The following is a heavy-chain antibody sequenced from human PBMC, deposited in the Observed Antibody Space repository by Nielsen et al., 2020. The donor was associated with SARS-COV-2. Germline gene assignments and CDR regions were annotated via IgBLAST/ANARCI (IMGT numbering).Heavy chain of an antibody. CDR1: GYTFTSYA. Sequence: VSVKVSCKASGYTFTSYAMHWVRQAPGQRLEWMGWINAANGDTKYSQNFQGRVTITRDTLASTAYMDLSSLRSEDTAVYYCARELVGDTYFDYWAQGTLVTVSS. J-gene: IGHJ4*02. V-gene: IGHV1-3*01. CDR2: INAANGDT. D-gene: IGHD1-26*01. CDR3: ARELVGDTYFDY.